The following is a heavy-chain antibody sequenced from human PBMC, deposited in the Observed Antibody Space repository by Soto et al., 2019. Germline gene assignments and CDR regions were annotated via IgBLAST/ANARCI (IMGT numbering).Heavy chain of an antibody. CDR2: IYYSGST. CDR1: GGSINSYY. J-gene: IGHJ6*02. V-gene: IGHV4-59*01. D-gene: IGHD3-3*02. CDR3: ARHFLREGMDV. Sequence: PSETLSLTCTVSGGSINSYYWSWIRQPPGKGLEWIGYIYYSGSTNYNPSLKSRVTISVDTSKNQFSLKMSSVTAAETAVYFFARHFLREGMDVSGQGTSVTVSS.